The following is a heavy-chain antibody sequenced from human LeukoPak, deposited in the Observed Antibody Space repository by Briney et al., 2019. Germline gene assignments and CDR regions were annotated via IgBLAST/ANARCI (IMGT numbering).Heavy chain of an antibody. V-gene: IGHV3-23*01. CDR2: ISGSAGST. CDR3: AKSLVVPGTGNY. Sequence: GGSLRLSCAASGFTFSNYAMSWVRQAPGKGLEWVSDISGSAGSTYYADSVKGRSAISRDNSKNTLYLQMNSLRAEDTAVYNCAKSLVVPGTGNYWGQGTLVTVSS. D-gene: IGHD1-1*01. J-gene: IGHJ4*02. CDR1: GFTFSNYA.